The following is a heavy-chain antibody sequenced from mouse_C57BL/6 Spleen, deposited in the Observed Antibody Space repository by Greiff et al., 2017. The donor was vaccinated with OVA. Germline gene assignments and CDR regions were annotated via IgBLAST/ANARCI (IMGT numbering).Heavy chain of an antibody. CDR2: IDPSDSYT. D-gene: IGHD2-1*01. CDR3: AREGNGNPAWFAY. J-gene: IGHJ3*01. CDR1: GYTFTSYW. V-gene: IGHV1-59*01. Sequence: QVQLQQSGAELVRPGTSVKLSCKASGYTFTSYWMHWVKQRPGQGLEWIGVIDPSDSYTNYNQKFKGKATLTVDTSSSTAYMQLSSLTSEDSAVYYCAREGNGNPAWFAYWGQGTLVTVSA.